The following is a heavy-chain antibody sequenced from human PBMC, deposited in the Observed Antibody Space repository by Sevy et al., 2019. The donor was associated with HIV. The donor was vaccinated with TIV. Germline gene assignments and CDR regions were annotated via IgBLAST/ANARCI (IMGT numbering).Heavy chain of an antibody. Sequence: EGSLRLSCAMSGITFSDYSMNWVRQAPGKVLEWVSSISSSSTFIYYAESVKGRFTISRDNAKNSLYLQMNSLRAEDTALYYCARDRGVGTSSYGMDVWGQGTTVTVSS. CDR1: GITFSDYS. J-gene: IGHJ6*02. CDR2: ISSSSTFI. CDR3: ARDRGVGTSSYGMDV. V-gene: IGHV3-21*01. D-gene: IGHD1-26*01.